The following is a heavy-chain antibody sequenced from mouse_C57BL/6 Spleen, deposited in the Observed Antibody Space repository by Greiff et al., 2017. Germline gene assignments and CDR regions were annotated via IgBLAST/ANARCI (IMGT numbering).Heavy chain of an antibody. V-gene: IGHV14-2*01. J-gene: IGHJ1*03. Sequence: EVQLQQSGAELVKPGASVKLSCTASGFNIKDYYLHWVKQRTEQGLEWIGRIDPEDGETKYDPKFQGKATITAETSSNTAYRQLSSLTSEYTAVYYCARIYYYGSSYVWYFDVWGTGTTVPVSS. CDR2: IDPEDGET. CDR1: GFNIKDYY. CDR3: ARIYYYGSSYVWYFDV. D-gene: IGHD1-1*01.